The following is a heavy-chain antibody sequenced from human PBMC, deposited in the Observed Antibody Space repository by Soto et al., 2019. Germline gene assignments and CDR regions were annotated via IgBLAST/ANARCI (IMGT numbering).Heavy chain of an antibody. Sequence: QVQLLQNGTEVKKPGASVKVSCKVSGHTLTELSMHWVRQAPGRGLEWMGGFDPEDGETIFAQKFQGRVTMTEDTSTDSTYMDLTSLRSEDTAVYYCAAGGTRWLHSPFDYWGQGTLVTISS. CDR2: FDPEDGET. CDR3: AAGGTRWLHSPFDY. CDR1: GHTLTELS. V-gene: IGHV1-24*01. D-gene: IGHD1-1*01. J-gene: IGHJ4*02.